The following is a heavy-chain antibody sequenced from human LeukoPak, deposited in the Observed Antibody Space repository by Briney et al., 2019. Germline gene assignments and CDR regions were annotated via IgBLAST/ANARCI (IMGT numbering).Heavy chain of an antibody. CDR2: IYYSGST. V-gene: IGHV4-59*01. Sequence: SETLSLTCTVSGGSISSYYWSWIRQPPGKGLEWIGYIYYSGSTNYNPSLKSRVTISVDTSKNQFSLKLSSVTAADTAVYYCARETYCAADCYSGFDFWGQGTLVTVSS. CDR1: GGSISSYY. J-gene: IGHJ4*02. CDR3: ARETYCAADCYSGFDF. D-gene: IGHD2-21*02.